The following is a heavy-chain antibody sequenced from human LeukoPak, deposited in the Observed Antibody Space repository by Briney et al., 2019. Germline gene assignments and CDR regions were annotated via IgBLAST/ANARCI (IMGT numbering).Heavy chain of an antibody. J-gene: IGHJ4*02. Sequence: GGSLRLSCAASGFTFSSYGMHWVRQAPGKGLEGVAVIWYDGSNKYYADSVKGRFTISRDNSKNTLYLQMNSLRAEDTAVYYCARDSCSGGSCYLDYWGQGTLVTVSS. CDR2: IWYDGSNK. CDR1: GFTFSSYG. CDR3: ARDSCSGGSCYLDY. D-gene: IGHD2-15*01. V-gene: IGHV3-33*01.